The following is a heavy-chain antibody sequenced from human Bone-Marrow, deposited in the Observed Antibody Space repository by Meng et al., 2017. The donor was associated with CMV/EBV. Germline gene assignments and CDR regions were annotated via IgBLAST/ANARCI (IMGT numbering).Heavy chain of an antibody. CDR2: TSSEGTTT. J-gene: IGHJ5*02. CDR3: ARDYYDSSGYRNWFDP. CDR1: GFTFSNYW. D-gene: IGHD3-22*01. V-gene: IGHV3-74*01. Sequence: GESLKISCAASGFTFSNYWVHWVRQAPGKGLVWVSRTSSEGTTTTYADSVKGRFTISRDNAKNTLYLQMNSLRAEDTAVYYCARDYYDSSGYRNWFDPWGQGTLVTVSS.